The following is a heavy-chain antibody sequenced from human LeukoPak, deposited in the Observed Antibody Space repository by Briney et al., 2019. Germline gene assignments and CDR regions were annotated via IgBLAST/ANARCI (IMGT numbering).Heavy chain of an antibody. CDR1: GFTFSSYS. CDR3: AKGDYYDSSGTIDY. J-gene: IGHJ4*02. CDR2: ISSSGSTI. V-gene: IGHV3-48*04. Sequence: GGSLRLSCAASGFTFSSYSMNWVRQAPGKGLEWVSYISSSGSTIYYADSVKGRFTISRDNAKNSLYLQMNSLRAEDMALYYCAKGDYYDSSGTIDYWGQGTLVTVSS. D-gene: IGHD3-22*01.